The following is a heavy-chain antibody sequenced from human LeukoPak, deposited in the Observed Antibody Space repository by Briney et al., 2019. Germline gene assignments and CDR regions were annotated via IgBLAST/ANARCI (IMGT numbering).Heavy chain of an antibody. V-gene: IGHV4-39*01. CDR3: ARQKTRYCTNGVCLVWFDP. J-gene: IGHJ5*02. D-gene: IGHD2-8*01. CDR2: IYYSGST. CDR1: GGSISSSSYY. Sequence: PSETLSLTCTVSGGSISSSSYYWGWIRQPPGKGLEWIGSIYYSGSTYYNPSLKSRVTISVDTSKNQFSLKLSSVTAADTAVYYCARQKTRYCTNGVCLVWFDPWGQGTLVTVSS.